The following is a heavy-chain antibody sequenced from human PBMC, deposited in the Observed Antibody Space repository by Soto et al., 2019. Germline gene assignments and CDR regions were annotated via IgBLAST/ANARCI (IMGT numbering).Heavy chain of an antibody. CDR3: AIDMWYYYGSGSLDDYYYYGMDV. J-gene: IGHJ6*02. Sequence: GGSLRLSCAASGFTFSSYAMHWVRQAPGKGLEWVAVISYDGSNKYYADSVKGRFPISRDNSKNRLYLQMNSLRAEDTAVYYCAIDMWYYYGSGSLDDYYYYGMDVWGQGTTVTVSS. D-gene: IGHD3-10*01. CDR1: GFTFSSYA. CDR2: ISYDGSNK. V-gene: IGHV3-30-3*01.